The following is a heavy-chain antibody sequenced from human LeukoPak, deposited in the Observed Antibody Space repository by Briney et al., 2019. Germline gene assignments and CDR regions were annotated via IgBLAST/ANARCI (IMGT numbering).Heavy chain of an antibody. CDR3: ATDPGDSSGPRDAFDI. Sequence: ASVKVSCKVSGYTLTELSMHWVRQAPGKGLEWMGGFDPEDGETIYAQKFQGRVTMTEDTSTDTAYMELSSPRSEDTAVYYCATDPGDSSGPRDAFDIWGQGTMVTVSS. CDR2: FDPEDGET. J-gene: IGHJ3*02. CDR1: GYTLTELS. V-gene: IGHV1-24*01. D-gene: IGHD3-22*01.